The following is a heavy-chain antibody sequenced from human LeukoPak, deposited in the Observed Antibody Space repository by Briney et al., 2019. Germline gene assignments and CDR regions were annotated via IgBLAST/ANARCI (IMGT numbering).Heavy chain of an antibody. J-gene: IGHJ3*02. CDR1: GYSISSGYF. D-gene: IGHD4-23*01. CDR2: IYRGGTT. V-gene: IGHV4-38-2*01. Sequence: SETLSLTCSVSGYSISSGYFWGWIRQPPGQGLEWIGSIYRGGTTFYSPSLKSRISISIDTSKNQFSLSLSSLTAADAAVYYCARCSLDYGGNPDAFDIWGQGTMVTVSS. CDR3: ARCSLDYGGNPDAFDI.